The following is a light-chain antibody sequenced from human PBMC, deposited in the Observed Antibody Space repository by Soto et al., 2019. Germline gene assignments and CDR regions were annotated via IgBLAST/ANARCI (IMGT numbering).Light chain of an antibody. V-gene: IGKV1-17*01. CDR2: AAS. J-gene: IGKJ4*01. Sequence: DTQMTLSPSSLSASVGDRVTTTCRASQGIGNYLGWYQQKPGQAPKLLIYAASTRQSGIPARFSGSGSGTDFTLTISSLQPEDFAAYYCQQLNNCPLTFGGGTKVDI. CDR3: QQLNNCPLT. CDR1: QGIGNY.